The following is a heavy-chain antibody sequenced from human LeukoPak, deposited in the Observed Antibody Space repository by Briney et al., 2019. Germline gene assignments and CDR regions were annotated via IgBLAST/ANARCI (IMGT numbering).Heavy chain of an antibody. CDR2: IYNNGRT. D-gene: IGHD3-3*01. Sequence: PGGSLRLSCAAYGFTVSGNYMTWVRQAPGKGLEWLSIIYNNGRTYHADSVKGRFTISRDDSKNTAYLQMNGLRVEDTAVYYCARDGPYSDSWSGPFAFDMWGQGTMVIVSS. CDR3: ARDGPYSDSWSGPFAFDM. CDR1: GFTVSGNY. V-gene: IGHV3-66*01. J-gene: IGHJ3*02.